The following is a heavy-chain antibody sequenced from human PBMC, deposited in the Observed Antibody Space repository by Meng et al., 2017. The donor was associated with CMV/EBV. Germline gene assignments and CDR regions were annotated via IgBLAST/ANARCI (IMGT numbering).Heavy chain of an antibody. CDR1: GGSVSSGSYY. Sequence: SETLSLTCTVSGGSVSSGSYYWSWIRQPPGKGLEWIGYIYYSGSTNYNPSLKSRVTISVDTSKNQFSLKLSSVTAADTAVYYCARVGSSSWYDLNYFDYWGQGTLVTVSS. D-gene: IGHD6-13*01. J-gene: IGHJ4*02. V-gene: IGHV4-61*01. CDR2: IYYSGST. CDR3: ARVGSSSWYDLNYFDY.